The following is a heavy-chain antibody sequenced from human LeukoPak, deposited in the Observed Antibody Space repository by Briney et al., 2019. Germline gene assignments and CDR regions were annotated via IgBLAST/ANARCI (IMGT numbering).Heavy chain of an antibody. CDR2: IKQDGSEK. D-gene: IGHD6-13*01. J-gene: IGHJ3*02. CDR3: ARESREQQLGRDAFDT. CDR1: GFTFSSYW. Sequence: GGSLRLSCAASGFTFSSYWMSWVRQAPGKGLEWVANIKQDGSEKYYVDSVKGRFTISRDNAKNSLYLQMNSLRAEDTAVYYCARESREQQLGRDAFDTWGQGTMVTVSS. V-gene: IGHV3-7*01.